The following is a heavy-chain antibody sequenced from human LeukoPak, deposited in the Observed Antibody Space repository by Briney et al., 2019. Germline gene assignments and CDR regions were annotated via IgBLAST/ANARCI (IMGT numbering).Heavy chain of an antibody. CDR1: GGTFSSYA. J-gene: IGHJ3*02. Sequence: GASVKVSCKASGGTFSSYAISWVRQAPGQGLEWMGGIIPIFGTANYAQKFQGRVTITTDESTSTAYMELSSLRSEDTAVYYCARDQRYCSSTSCRLWDAFDIWGQGTMVTVSS. D-gene: IGHD2-2*01. V-gene: IGHV1-69*05. CDR3: ARDQRYCSSTSCRLWDAFDI. CDR2: IIPIFGTA.